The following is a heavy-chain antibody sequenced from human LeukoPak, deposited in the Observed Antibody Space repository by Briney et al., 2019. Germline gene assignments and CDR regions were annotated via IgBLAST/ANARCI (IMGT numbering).Heavy chain of an antibody. D-gene: IGHD3-3*01. CDR1: GFTFSDYW. Sequence: PGGSLRLSCAVSGFTFSDYWTTWVRQAPGKGLEWVANIRGDGESKYYVDSVKGRCTISRDNAHNSVYLDMNSLTAEDTAVYYCGRENWEKYNNFWSGYVTDWGQGILVTVSS. V-gene: IGHV3-7*01. CDR3: GRENWEKYNNFWSGYVTD. CDR2: IRGDGESK. J-gene: IGHJ4*02.